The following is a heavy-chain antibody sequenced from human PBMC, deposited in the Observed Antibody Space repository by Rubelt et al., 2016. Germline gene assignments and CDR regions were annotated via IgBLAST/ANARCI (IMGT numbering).Heavy chain of an antibody. J-gene: IGHJ4*02. CDR1: GYSFKRYA. D-gene: IGHD3-22*01. CDR2: ISPYNGDP. V-gene: IGHV1-18*01. Sequence: QVQLVQSGAEVKEPGASIKVSCKTSGYSFKRYAISWVRQAPGQGLEWLGWISPYNGDPRYAQNFQGRVTMTTYTSTSTAYMELRSLRSDDTSVYSCARDPSNTSGFHAYFDYWGQGILVTVSS. CDR3: ARDPSNTSGFHAYFDY.